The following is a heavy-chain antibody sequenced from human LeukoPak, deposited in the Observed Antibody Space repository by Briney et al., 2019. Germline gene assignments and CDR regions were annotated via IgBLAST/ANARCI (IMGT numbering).Heavy chain of an antibody. CDR3: ARDPDPAGHVVVPAKGDY. V-gene: IGHV1-69*13. D-gene: IGHD2-2*01. CDR1: GGTFSSYA. J-gene: IGHJ4*02. CDR2: IIPIFGTA. Sequence: ASVKVSCKASGGTFSSYAISWVRQAPGQGLEWMGGIIPIFGTANYAQKFQGRVTITADESTSTAYMELSSLRSEDTAVYYCARDPDPAGHVVVPAKGDYWGQGTLVTVSS.